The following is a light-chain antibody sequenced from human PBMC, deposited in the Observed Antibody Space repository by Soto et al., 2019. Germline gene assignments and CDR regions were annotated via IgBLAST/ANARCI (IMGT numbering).Light chain of an antibody. V-gene: IGKV1-39*01. CDR3: QQSYSTLT. CDR1: QSISSY. CDR2: AAS. J-gene: IGKJ3*01. Sequence: DIQMTQSPSSLSASVGDRVTITCRASQSISSYLNWYQQKPGKAPKLLIYAASRLQSGVPSRFSGSGSGTDFTLTISRLQPEDFANYYCQQSYSTLTFGPGTKVDIK.